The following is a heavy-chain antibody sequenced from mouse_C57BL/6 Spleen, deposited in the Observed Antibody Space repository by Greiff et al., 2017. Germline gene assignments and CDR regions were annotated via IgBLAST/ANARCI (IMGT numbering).Heavy chain of an antibody. Sequence: QVQLKESGAELAKPGASVKLSCKASGYTFTSYWMHWVKQRPGQGLEWIGYINPCSGYTKYNQKFKDKATLTADKASITAYMQLSSLTYVDSSAYYCSRSDSFIDYWGQGTTLTVSS. J-gene: IGHJ2*01. CDR3: SRSDSFIDY. CDR1: GYTFTSYW. V-gene: IGHV1-7*01. CDR2: INPCSGYT. D-gene: IGHD2-12*01.